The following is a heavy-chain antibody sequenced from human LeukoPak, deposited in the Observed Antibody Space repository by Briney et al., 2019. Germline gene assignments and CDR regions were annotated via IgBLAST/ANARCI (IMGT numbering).Heavy chain of an antibody. CDR1: GFTFSSYA. CDR3: AKDLLYSGSFDY. J-gene: IGHJ4*02. Sequence: PGRSLRLSCAASGFTFSSYAISWVRQAPGKGLEWVSAISGSGGSTYYADSVKGRFTISRDNPKNTLYLQMNSLRAEDTAVYYCAKDLLYSGSFDYWGQGTLVTVSS. CDR2: ISGSGGST. V-gene: IGHV3-23*01. D-gene: IGHD1-26*01.